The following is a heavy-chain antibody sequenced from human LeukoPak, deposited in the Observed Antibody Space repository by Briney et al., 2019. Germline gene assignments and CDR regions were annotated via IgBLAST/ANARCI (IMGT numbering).Heavy chain of an antibody. CDR1: GFIFSRYA. Sequence: GRSLRLSCRASGFIFSRYAMHWVRQAPGKGLEWVAVISYDGGNEDYADSVKGRFTISRDNSKDTLFLHMNSLRPEDTAVYYCERDLHVLYESSIYGFDCWGQGTLVTVSS. J-gene: IGHJ4*02. CDR3: ERDLHVLYESSIYGFDC. D-gene: IGHD3-22*01. V-gene: IGHV3-30-3*01. CDR2: ISYDGGNE.